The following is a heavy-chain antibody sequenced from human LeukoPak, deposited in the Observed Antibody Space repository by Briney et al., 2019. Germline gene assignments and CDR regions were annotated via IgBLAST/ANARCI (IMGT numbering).Heavy chain of an antibody. V-gene: IGHV1-2*02. CDR1: GYTFTDYY. CDR2: IKPSTGGT. CDR3: ARDGF. Sequence: ASVKVSCKASGYTFTDYYLYWVRQTPGQGLEWMGWIKPSTGGTKYVQKFEGRVTMTRDTSKSTAYMELSGLRSDDTAVYYCARDGFWGQGTLVTVSS. J-gene: IGHJ4*02.